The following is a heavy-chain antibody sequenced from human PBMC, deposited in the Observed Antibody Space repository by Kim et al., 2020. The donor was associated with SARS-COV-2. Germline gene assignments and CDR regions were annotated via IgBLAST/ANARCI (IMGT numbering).Heavy chain of an antibody. J-gene: IGHJ4*02. CDR3: AKLGPSYYYDSSGYAY. V-gene: IGHV3-23*01. D-gene: IGHD3-22*01. Sequence: SVKGRFTISRDNSKNTLYLQMNSLRAEDTAVYYCAKLGPSYYYDSSGYAYWGQGTLVTVSS.